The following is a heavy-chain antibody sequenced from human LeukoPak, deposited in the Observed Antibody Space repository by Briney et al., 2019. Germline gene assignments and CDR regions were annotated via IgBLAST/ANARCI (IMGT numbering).Heavy chain of an antibody. V-gene: IGHV4-39*07. CDR2: IYYSGST. J-gene: IGHJ5*02. D-gene: IGHD2-21*01. CDR3: ARDGGHKLIGQYNWFDP. CDR1: GGSISSSSYF. Sequence: PSETLSLTCTVSGGSISSSSYFWGWIRQPPRKGLEWIVSIYYSGSTYYNPSLQSRVTISVDTSKNQVSLKLSSVTAADTAVYYCARDGGHKLIGQYNWFDPWGQGTLVTVSS.